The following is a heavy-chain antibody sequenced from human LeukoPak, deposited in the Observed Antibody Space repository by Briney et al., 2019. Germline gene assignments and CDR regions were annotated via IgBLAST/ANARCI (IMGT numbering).Heavy chain of an antibody. J-gene: IGHJ4*02. D-gene: IGHD6-13*01. Sequence: SETQSLTCAVYGGSFSGYYWSWIRQPPGKGREWIGEINHSGSTNYNPSLKSRVTISVDTSKNQFSLKLGSVTAADTAVYYCARGSSSSWYSAYYFDYWGQGTLVTVSS. CDR2: INHSGST. CDR1: GGSFSGYY. V-gene: IGHV4-34*01. CDR3: ARGSSSSWYSAYYFDY.